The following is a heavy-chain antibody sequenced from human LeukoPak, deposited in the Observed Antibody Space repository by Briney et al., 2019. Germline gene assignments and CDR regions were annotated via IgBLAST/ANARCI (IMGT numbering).Heavy chain of an antibody. V-gene: IGHV1-46*01. CDR2: INPSGGST. CDR1: GYTFTSYY. Sequence: ASVKVSCKASGYTFTSYYMHWVRQAPGQGLEWMGIINPSGGSTSYARKFQGRVTMTRNTSISTAYMELSSLRSEDTAVYYCARDARGIAAASWGQGTLVTVSS. D-gene: IGHD6-13*01. CDR3: ARDARGIAAAS. J-gene: IGHJ4*02.